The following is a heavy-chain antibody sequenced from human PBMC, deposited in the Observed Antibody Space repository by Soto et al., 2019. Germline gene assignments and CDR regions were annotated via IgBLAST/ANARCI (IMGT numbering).Heavy chain of an antibody. CDR1: GGSISSGGYY. Sequence: SETLSLTCTVSGGSISSGGYYLNWIRQNPGKGLEWIGYTYYSENTYYNPSLNSRITISADTSKNQFSLKLSSVTAADTAVYYCARLSSSGWPIDSWGQGTLGTVSS. J-gene: IGHJ4*02. CDR2: TYYSENT. D-gene: IGHD6-19*01. CDR3: ARLSSSGWPIDS. V-gene: IGHV4-31*03.